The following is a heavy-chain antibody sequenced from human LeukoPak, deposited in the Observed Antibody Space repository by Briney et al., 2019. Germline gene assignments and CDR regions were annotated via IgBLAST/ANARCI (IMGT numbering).Heavy chain of an antibody. CDR1: GFTFDDYA. D-gene: IGHD6-13*01. J-gene: IGHJ5*02. CDR2: ISWNSGSI. V-gene: IGHV3-9*03. CDR3: VKDAGSSWAYNWFDP. Sequence: PGRSLRLSCAASGFTFDDYAMHWVRQAPGKGLEWVSGISWNSGSIGYADSVKGRFTISRDNAKNSLYLQMNSLRAEDMALYYCVKDAGSSWAYNWFDPWGQGTLVIASS.